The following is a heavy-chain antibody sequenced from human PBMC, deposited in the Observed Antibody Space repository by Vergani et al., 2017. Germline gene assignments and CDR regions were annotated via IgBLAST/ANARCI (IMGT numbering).Heavy chain of an antibody. J-gene: IGHJ4*02. V-gene: IGHV3-9*01. D-gene: IGHD3-10*01. CDR2: ISWNSGSI. CDR3: ARDGVYYYYGSGSYYAIDY. Sequence: EVQLVESGGGLVQPGRSLRLSCAASGFTFDDYAMHWVRQAPGKGLEWVSGISWNSGSIGYADSVKGRFTISRDNAKNSLYLQMNSLRAEDTALYYCARDGVYYYYGSGSYYAIDYWGQGTLVTVSS. CDR1: GFTFDDYA.